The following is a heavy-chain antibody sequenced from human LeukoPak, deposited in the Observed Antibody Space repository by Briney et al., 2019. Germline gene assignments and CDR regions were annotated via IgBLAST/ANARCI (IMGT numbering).Heavy chain of an antibody. CDR2: IIPIFGTA. J-gene: IGHJ5*02. Sequence: GASVKVSCKASGYTFTSYGISWVRQAPGQGLEWMGGIIPIFGTANYAQKFQGRVTITADKSTSTAYMELSSLRSEDTAVYYCARGVGYCSGGSCYGAWFDPWGQGTLVTVSS. CDR3: ARGVGYCSGGSCYGAWFDP. V-gene: IGHV1-69*06. CDR1: GYTFTSYG. D-gene: IGHD2-15*01.